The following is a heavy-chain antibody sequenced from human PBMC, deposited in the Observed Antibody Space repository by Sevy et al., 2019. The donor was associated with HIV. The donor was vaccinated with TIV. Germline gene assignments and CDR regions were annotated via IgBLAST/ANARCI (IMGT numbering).Heavy chain of an antibody. Sequence: SETLSLTCTVSGGSISSYYWSWIRQPPGKGLEWIGYIYYSGSTNYNPSLKSRVTISVDTSKNQFSLKLSSVTAADTAVYYCARDSPGGGGAAYGMDVWGQGTTVTVSS. CDR3: ARDSPGGGGAAYGMDV. V-gene: IGHV4-59*01. CDR2: IYYSGST. D-gene: IGHD1-26*01. J-gene: IGHJ6*02. CDR1: GGSISSYY.